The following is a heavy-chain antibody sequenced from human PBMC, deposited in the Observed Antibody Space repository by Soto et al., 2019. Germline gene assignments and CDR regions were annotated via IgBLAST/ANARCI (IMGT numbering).Heavy chain of an antibody. CDR3: AKDDPVYDFWSGPSY. Sequence: GGSLRLSCAASGFTFSSYGMHWVRQAPGKGLEWVAVISYDGSNKYYADSVKGRFTISRDNSKNTLYLQMNSLRAEDTAVYYCAKDDPVYDFWSGPSYWGQGTLVTVSS. V-gene: IGHV3-30*18. CDR1: GFTFSSYG. D-gene: IGHD3-3*01. J-gene: IGHJ4*02. CDR2: ISYDGSNK.